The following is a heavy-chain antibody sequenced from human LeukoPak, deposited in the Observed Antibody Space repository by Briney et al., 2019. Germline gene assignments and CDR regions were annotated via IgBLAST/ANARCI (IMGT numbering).Heavy chain of an antibody. V-gene: IGHV4-4*07. Sequence: PSETLSLTCTVSGGSISTYYWTWIRQPAGKGLEWIGRFSTSGIANYNPSLKSRVTMSVDTSKNQFFLKLNSVTAADTAVYYCMRDRPSWGLLWGQGALVTVSS. D-gene: IGHD7-27*01. CDR3: MRDRPSWGLL. CDR2: FSTSGIA. CDR1: GGSISTYY. J-gene: IGHJ4*02.